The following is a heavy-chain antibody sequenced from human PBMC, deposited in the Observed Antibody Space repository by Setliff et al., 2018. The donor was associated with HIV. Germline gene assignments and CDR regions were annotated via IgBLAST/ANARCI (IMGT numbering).Heavy chain of an antibody. CDR2: ISTNTGNP. V-gene: IGHV7-4-1*02. Sequence: GASVKVSCKASGYTFTSYAMNWVRQAPGQGLEWMGWISTNTGNPTYAQGFTGRFVFSMDTSVSTAYLQISSLGAEDTAVYYCARDPRPLTIFAVVATNFYYYMDVWGTGTTVTVSS. D-gene: IGHD3-3*01. J-gene: IGHJ6*03. CDR3: ARDPRPLTIFAVVATNFYYYMDV. CDR1: GYTFTSYA.